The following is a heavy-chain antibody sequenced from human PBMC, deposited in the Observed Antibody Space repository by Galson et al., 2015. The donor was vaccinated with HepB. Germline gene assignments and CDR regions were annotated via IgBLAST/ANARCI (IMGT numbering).Heavy chain of an antibody. CDR1: GVSVRSVGTS. J-gene: IGHJ4*02. V-gene: IGHV2-70*01. CDR2: IDWDDDK. Sequence: PALVKPTQTLTLTCTLSGVSVRSVGTSVTWIRQAPGKALEWLALIDWDDDKYYSTSLKTRLTISKDTSKNQVVLKMTNVDPVDTATYFCARIQAKRFLEWFIDYWGQGILVTVSS. D-gene: IGHD3-3*01. CDR3: ARIQAKRFLEWFIDY.